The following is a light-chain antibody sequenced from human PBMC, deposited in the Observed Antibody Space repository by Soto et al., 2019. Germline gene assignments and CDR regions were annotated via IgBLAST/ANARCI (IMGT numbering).Light chain of an antibody. V-gene: IGLV2-8*01. CDR2: EVN. CDR1: SSDVGGYNY. Sequence: QSALTRPPSASVSPGQSVAISCTGTSSDVGGYNYVSWYQQHPGKAPKLMIYEVNKRPSGVPDRFSGSKSGNTASLTVSGLQAEDEADYYCSSYAGSSNVFGTGTKVTV. J-gene: IGLJ1*01. CDR3: SSYAGSSNV.